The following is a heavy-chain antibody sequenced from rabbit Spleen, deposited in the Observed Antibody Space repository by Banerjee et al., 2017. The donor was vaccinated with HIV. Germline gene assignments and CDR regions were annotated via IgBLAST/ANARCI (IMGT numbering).Heavy chain of an antibody. J-gene: IGHJ4*01. Sequence: QEQLVESGGGLVQPGGSLNLSSKASCFDFSSYGVSWVRQAPGKGPEWIAYIDPIFGSTYYASWVNGRFTISRHNAQNKLNLQLNSLTAADTATYFCVRDQAGDAGYGPWYFNLWGPGTLVTVS. CDR2: IDPIFGST. D-gene: IGHD4-2*01. CDR1: CFDFSSYG. V-gene: IGHV1S47*01. CDR3: VRDQAGDAGYGPWYFNL.